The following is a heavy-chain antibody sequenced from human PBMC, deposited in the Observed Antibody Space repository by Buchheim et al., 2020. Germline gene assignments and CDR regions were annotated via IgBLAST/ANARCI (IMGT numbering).Heavy chain of an antibody. CDR1: GYTFTSYY. Sequence: QVQLVQSGAEVKKPGASVKVSCKASGYTFTSYYMHWVRQAPGQGLEWMGIINPSGGSTSYAQKFQGRVXMTRDTSTSTGYMELSSLRSEDTAVYYCARVRVGSGYSYGYDAFDIWGQGT. CDR2: INPSGGST. D-gene: IGHD5-18*01. J-gene: IGHJ3*02. CDR3: ARVRVGSGYSYGYDAFDI. V-gene: IGHV1-46*01.